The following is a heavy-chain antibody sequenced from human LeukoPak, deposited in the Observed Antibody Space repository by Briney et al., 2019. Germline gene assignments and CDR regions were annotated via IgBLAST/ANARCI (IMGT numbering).Heavy chain of an antibody. V-gene: IGHV5-51*01. Sequence: GESLKISCKGSGYSFTSYWIGWVRQMPGKGLEWMGIIYPGDSDTRYSPSFQGQVTISADKSISTAYLQWSSLKASDTAMYYCARQGSPGPSLVWERRGNDYPFDYWGQGTLVTVSS. J-gene: IGHJ4*02. CDR1: GYSFTSYW. CDR2: IYPGDSDT. D-gene: IGHD1-1*01. CDR3: ARQGSPGPSLVWERRGNDYPFDY.